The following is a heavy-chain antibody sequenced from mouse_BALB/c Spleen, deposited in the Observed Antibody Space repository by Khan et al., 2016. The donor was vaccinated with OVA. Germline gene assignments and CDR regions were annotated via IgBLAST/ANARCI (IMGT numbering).Heavy chain of an antibody. CDR2: IWAGGST. V-gene: IGHV2-9*02. CDR1: GFSLTSYG. Sequence: QVQLKQSGPGLVAPSQSLSITCSVSGFSLTSYGINWVRQPPGKGLEWLGVIWAGGSTNYNSALMSSLSISKDNAKNQVFLKMNSLQTDDTAMYYCARFYDPYYALDYWGPGTSVTVSS. J-gene: IGHJ4*01. CDR3: ARFYDPYYALDY. D-gene: IGHD2-3*01.